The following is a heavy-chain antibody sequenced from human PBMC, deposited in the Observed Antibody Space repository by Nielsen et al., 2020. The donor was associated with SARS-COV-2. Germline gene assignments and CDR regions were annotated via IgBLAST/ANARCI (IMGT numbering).Heavy chain of an antibody. J-gene: IGHJ4*02. CDR1: GFTFSSYG. CDR3: ACRRDGYNYDTF. D-gene: IGHD5-24*01. Sequence: GESLKISCAASGFTFSSYGMHWVRQAPGKGLEWVAVIWYDGSNKYYADSVKGRFTISRDNAGNTLYLQMNSLGAEDTAVYYCACRRDGYNYDTFWGQGTLVTVSS. V-gene: IGHV3-33*03. CDR2: IWYDGSNK.